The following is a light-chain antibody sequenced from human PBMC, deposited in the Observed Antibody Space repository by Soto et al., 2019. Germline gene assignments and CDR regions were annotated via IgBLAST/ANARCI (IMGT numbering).Light chain of an antibody. J-gene: IGLJ7*01. CDR3: CSYGGSRAV. V-gene: IGLV2-23*02. Sequence: QSALTQPASVSGSPGQSITISCTGTSSDVGSHKLVCWYQQHPGQAPKLMIYEVSKRPLGVSARVSASKSGNTASLTISGLQAEDEADYYCCSYGGSRAVFGGGTQLTVL. CDR2: EVS. CDR1: SSDVGSHKL.